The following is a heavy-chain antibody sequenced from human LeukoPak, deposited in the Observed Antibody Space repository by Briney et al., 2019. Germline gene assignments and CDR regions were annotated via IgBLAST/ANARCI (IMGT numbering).Heavy chain of an antibody. Sequence: ASVKVSCKASGYTFTSYGISWVRQAPGQGLEWMGWISAYNGNTNYAQKLQGRFTMTTDKSTSTAYMELSSLRSEDTAVYYCARDLYYYDSSNAFDMWGQGTMVTVSS. D-gene: IGHD3-22*01. V-gene: IGHV1-18*01. CDR1: GYTFTSYG. CDR3: ARDLYYYDSSNAFDM. CDR2: ISAYNGNT. J-gene: IGHJ3*02.